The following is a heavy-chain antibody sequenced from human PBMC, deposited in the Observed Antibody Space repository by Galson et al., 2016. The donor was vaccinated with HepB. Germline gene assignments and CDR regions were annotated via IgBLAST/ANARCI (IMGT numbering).Heavy chain of an antibody. D-gene: IGHD3-16*01. CDR3: ARNRGPYSYYFYMDV. CDR1: RGSITDYS. Sequence: SETLSLTCSVSRGSITDYSWSWIRQSPGRGLEWIGSISHSGGANYNPSLESRVTMSLDTPESHFSLSLNSATAADTAVYYCARNRGPYSYYFYMDVWGRGTPVTVSS. J-gene: IGHJ6*03. V-gene: IGHV4-59*01. CDR2: ISHSGGA.